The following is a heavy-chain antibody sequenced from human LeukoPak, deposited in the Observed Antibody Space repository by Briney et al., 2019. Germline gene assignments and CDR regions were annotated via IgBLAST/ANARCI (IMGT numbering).Heavy chain of an antibody. J-gene: IGHJ5*02. Sequence: PGGSLRLSCAASGFTFSSYGMHWVRQAPGKGLEWVAFIRYDGSNKYYADSVKGRFTISRDNSKNTLYLQMNSLRAEDTAVYYCAKSHIAWQLVDWFDPWGQGTLVTVSS. CDR2: IRYDGSNK. CDR3: AKSHIAWQLVDWFDP. CDR1: GFTFSSYG. V-gene: IGHV3-30*02. D-gene: IGHD6-13*01.